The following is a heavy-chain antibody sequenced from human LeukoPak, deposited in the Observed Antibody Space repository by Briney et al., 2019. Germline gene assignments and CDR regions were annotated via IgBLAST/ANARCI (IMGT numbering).Heavy chain of an antibody. J-gene: IGHJ4*02. CDR2: MNPNSGNT. CDR1: GYTFTSYD. D-gene: IGHD2-15*01. Sequence: ASVKVSCKASGYTFTSYDINWVRQATGQGLEWMGWMNPNSGNTGYPQKFQGRVTITRNTSISTAYMELSSLRSEDTAVYYCATSIYCSGGSCFSWGQGTLVTVSS. V-gene: IGHV1-8*03. CDR3: ATSIYCSGGSCFS.